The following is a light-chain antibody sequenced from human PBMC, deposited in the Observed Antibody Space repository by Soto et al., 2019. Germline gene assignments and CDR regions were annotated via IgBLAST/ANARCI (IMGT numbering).Light chain of an antibody. CDR3: QQYNNLPQT. V-gene: IGKV3-15*01. CDR2: GAS. Sequence: IVLTQSPAPLSVSPGERATLSCRAGQSVNNNLAWYQQKPGQAPRLLIYGASTRAADIPARFGGDGSGTEFTLTSSSLQSEDCAVYFCQQYNNLPQTFGQGTKLEI. J-gene: IGKJ2*01. CDR1: QSVNNN.